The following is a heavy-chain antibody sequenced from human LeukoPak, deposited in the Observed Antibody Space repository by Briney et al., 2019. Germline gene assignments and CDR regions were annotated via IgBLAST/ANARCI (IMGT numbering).Heavy chain of an antibody. Sequence: PGGSLRLSCAASGLTFSSYAMSWVRQAPGKGLEWVPDISGSGGSTCYADSVKGRSTISRDNSKNRLYPQMNSLRAEDTAVYYCAKDYCSGGSCYSGHEYWGQGTLVTVSS. D-gene: IGHD2-15*01. V-gene: IGHV3-23*01. CDR2: ISGSGGST. CDR1: GLTFSSYA. J-gene: IGHJ4*02. CDR3: AKDYCSGGSCYSGHEY.